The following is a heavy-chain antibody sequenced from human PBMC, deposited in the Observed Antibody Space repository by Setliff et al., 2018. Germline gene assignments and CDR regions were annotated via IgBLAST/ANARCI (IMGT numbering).Heavy chain of an antibody. CDR1: GFLFSNTG. J-gene: IGHJ4*02. Sequence: PGGSLRLSCAASGFLFSNTGMNWVRQAPGKGLEWVGRVMRKSDGETTEYAAPVKGRFTISRDDSTNTAYLQMNSLKTEDTAVYYCTIGRRYWGQGTLVTVSS. CDR3: TIGRRY. V-gene: IGHV3-15*01. D-gene: IGHD3-16*02. CDR2: VMRKSDGETT.